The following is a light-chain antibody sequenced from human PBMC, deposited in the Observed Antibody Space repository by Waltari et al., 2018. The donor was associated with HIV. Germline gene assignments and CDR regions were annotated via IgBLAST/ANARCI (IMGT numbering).Light chain of an antibody. V-gene: IGLV2-14*01. CDR1: SSDIGGYNY. CDR2: EVS. Sequence: QSALTQPASVSGSPGQSVTISCTGTSSDIGGYNYVSWYQQHPGKAPKLIISEVSNRPSGVSDRFSASKSGNTASLTISGLPAEDEAVYYCCSYTSTTAFDVFGTGTRVSVL. J-gene: IGLJ1*01. CDR3: CSYTSTTAFDV.